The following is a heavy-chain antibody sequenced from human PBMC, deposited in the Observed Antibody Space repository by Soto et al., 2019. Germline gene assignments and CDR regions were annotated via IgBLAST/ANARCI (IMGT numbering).Heavy chain of an antibody. CDR2: ILPIFGTA. Sequence: QVQLVQSGAEVKKPGSSVKVSCQASGGTFSSYAISWVRQAPGQGLEWMGGILPIFGTANYAQKFQGRVTITADESTSTAYMELSSLRSEDTAVYYCARDQRKYYYDSSGSPRSAFDIWGQGTMVTVSS. D-gene: IGHD3-22*01. J-gene: IGHJ3*02. CDR3: ARDQRKYYYDSSGSPRSAFDI. CDR1: GGTFSSYA. V-gene: IGHV1-69*01.